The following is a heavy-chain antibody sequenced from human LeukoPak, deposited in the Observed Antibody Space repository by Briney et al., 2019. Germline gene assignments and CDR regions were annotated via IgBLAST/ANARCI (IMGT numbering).Heavy chain of an antibody. V-gene: IGHV4-59*08. D-gene: IGHD3-3*01. CDR1: GGSLIGYY. Sequence: NASETLSLTCTVSGGSLIGYYWIWIRQPPGKGLEWVGYVYYGGHSNYNPSLRSRATILVDTSRNAFSLQLSSVTAADTAVYYCARLSHGGSGNRPDYWGQGTLSPSPQ. J-gene: IGHJ4*02. CDR2: VYYGGHS. CDR3: ARLSHGGSGNRPDY.